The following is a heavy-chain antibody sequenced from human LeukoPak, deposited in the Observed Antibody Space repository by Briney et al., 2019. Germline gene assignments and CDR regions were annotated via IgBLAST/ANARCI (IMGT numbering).Heavy chain of an antibody. Sequence: QSGGSLRLSCAASGFTFSRFGMHWVRQAPGKGLEWVAVIWYDGSNKYYADPVKGRFTISRDNSKNTLYLQMNSLRAEDTAVYYCARDYSTTWSYGVDVWGQGTTVTVSS. CDR1: GFTFSRFG. D-gene: IGHD2-2*01. J-gene: IGHJ6*02. CDR3: ARDYSTTWSYGVDV. V-gene: IGHV3-33*08. CDR2: IWYDGSNK.